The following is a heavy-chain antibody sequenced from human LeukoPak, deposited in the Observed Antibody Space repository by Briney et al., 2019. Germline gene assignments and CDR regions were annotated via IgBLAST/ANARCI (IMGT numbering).Heavy chain of an antibody. CDR1: GGSISSGDFY. V-gene: IGHV4-30-4*01. CDR3: ARDRSTVDYYGLDV. CDR2: IYYSGIT. D-gene: IGHD4-23*01. J-gene: IGHJ6*02. Sequence: SETLSLTCTVSGGSISSGDFYWSWIRQPPEKGLEYIGYIYYSGITFYNPSLRSRITISIDTSKNQFSLKLSSVTAADTAVYYCARDRSTVDYYGLDVWGRGTTVIVSS.